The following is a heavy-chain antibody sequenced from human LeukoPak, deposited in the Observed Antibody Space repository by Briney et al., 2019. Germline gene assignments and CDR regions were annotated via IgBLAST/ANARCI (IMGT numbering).Heavy chain of an antibody. D-gene: IGHD2-15*01. Sequence: SETLSLTCTVSGGSISSYWSWIRQPPGQALECIGFIHYSGTTNYNPSLKSRVTISIDTSKNQFSLRLTSVTAADTAVYFCARQYCSGVNCYPFFDSWGQGTLVTVSS. CDR3: ARQYCSGVNCYPFFDS. V-gene: IGHV4-59*01. CDR2: IHYSGTT. CDR1: GGSISSY. J-gene: IGHJ4*02.